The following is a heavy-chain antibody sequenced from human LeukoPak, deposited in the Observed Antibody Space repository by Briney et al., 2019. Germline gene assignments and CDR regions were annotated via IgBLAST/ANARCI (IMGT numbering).Heavy chain of an antibody. CDR1: GGSISSSGYS. D-gene: IGHD6-19*01. V-gene: IGHV4-39*07. Sequence: SETLSLTCTVSGGSISSSGYSWGWIRQPPGKGLEWMGSIHYSGSTYYKPSLRSRVTISVDTPKNQFSLKLSSVTAADTAVYYCARDTWLAFDYWGQGTLVTVSS. CDR2: IHYSGST. J-gene: IGHJ4*02. CDR3: ARDTWLAFDY.